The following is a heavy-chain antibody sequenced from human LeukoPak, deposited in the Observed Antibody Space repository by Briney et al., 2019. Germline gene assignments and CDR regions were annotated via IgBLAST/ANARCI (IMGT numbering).Heavy chain of an antibody. J-gene: IGHJ6*02. V-gene: IGHV3-30-3*01. CDR3: TRDSHFYGSGSYFYYYYGMDV. Sequence: GGSLRLSCAASGFTFSSYAMHWVRQAPGKGLEWVAVISYDGSNKYYADSVKGRFTISRDNSKNTLYLQMNSLKTEDTAVYYCTRDSHFYGSGSYFYYYYGMDVWGQGTTVTVSS. CDR2: ISYDGSNK. CDR1: GFTFSSYA. D-gene: IGHD3-10*01.